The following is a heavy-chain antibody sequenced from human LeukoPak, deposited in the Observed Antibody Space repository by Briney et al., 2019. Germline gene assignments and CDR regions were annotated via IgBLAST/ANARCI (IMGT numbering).Heavy chain of an antibody. J-gene: IGHJ5*02. V-gene: IGHV4-34*01. CDR3: ARLNVLLWFGESKRFDP. CDR1: GGSFSGYY. CDR2: INHSGST. Sequence: SETLSLTCAVYGGSFSGYYWSWIRQPPGKGLEWIGEINHSGSTNYNPSLKSRVTISVDTSKNQFSLKLSSVTAADTAVYYCARLNVLLWFGESKRFDPWGQGTLVTVSS. D-gene: IGHD3-10*01.